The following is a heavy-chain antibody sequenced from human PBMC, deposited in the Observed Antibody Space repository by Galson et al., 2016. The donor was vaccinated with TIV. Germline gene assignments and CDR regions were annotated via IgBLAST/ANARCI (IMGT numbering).Heavy chain of an antibody. CDR2: IIPLLGRP. D-gene: IGHD3-16*01. V-gene: IGHV1-69*04. CDR1: GDTFSSFS. CDR3: AREVANVDSVMLNADAFDV. Sequence: SVKVSCKASGDTFSSFSIIWVRQAPGQGLEWMGRIIPLLGRPDHARKFQGRVTITADISTDTAYLELSSLRSEDTAIYYCAREVANVDSVMLNADAFDVWGQGTMVTVSS. J-gene: IGHJ3*01.